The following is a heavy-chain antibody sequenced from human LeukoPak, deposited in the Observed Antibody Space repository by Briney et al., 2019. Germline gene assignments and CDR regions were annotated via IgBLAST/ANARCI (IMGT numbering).Heavy chain of an antibody. CDR3: ARDQEGFDY. J-gene: IGHJ4*02. V-gene: IGHV1-46*01. CDR2: IYPRDGST. CDR1: GYTFTSNY. Sequence: ASVKVTCKASGYTFTSNYIHWVRQAPGRGLEWMGMIYPRDGSTSYAQKFQGRVTVTRDTSTSTVHMELSGLRSEDTAVYYCARDQEGFDYWGQGTLVTVSS.